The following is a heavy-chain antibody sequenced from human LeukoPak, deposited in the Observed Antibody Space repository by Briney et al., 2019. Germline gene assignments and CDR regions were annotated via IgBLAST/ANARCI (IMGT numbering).Heavy chain of an antibody. CDR3: AKDSARAYSGYFDY. J-gene: IGHJ4*02. Sequence: GGSLRLSGAASGFTFSSYGMHWVRQAPGKGLEWVAVISYDGTNKYYADSVKGRFTVSRDNSKNTLYLQMNSLRAEDTAVFYCAKDSARAYSGYFDYWGQGTLVTVSS. D-gene: IGHD5-12*01. CDR2: ISYDGTNK. CDR1: GFTFSSYG. V-gene: IGHV3-30*18.